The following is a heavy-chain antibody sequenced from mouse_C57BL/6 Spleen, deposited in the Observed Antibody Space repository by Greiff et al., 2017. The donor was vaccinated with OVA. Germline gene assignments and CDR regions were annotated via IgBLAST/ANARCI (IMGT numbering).Heavy chain of an antibody. Sequence: LMEPGASVKISCKASGYTFTDYYMNWVKQSHGKSLEWIGDINPNNGGTSYNQKFKGKATLTVDKSSSTAYMELRSLTSEDSAVYYCARSAGNYCDYWGQGTTLTVSS. D-gene: IGHD6-1*01. J-gene: IGHJ2*01. V-gene: IGHV1-26*01. CDR1: GYTFTDYY. CDR3: ARSAGNYCDY. CDR2: INPNNGGT.